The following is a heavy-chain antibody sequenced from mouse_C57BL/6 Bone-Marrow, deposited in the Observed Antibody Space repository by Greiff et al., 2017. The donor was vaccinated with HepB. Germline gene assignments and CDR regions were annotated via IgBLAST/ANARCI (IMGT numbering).Heavy chain of an antibody. J-gene: IGHJ2*01. Sequence: VQLVESGAELVRPGASVKLSCKASGYTFTDYYINWVKQRPGQGLEWIARIYPGSGNTYYNEKFKGKATLTAEKSSSTAYMQLSSLTSEDSAVYFCASMGVGYWGQGTTLTVSS. V-gene: IGHV1-76*01. CDR1: GYTFTDYY. CDR2: IYPGSGNT. D-gene: IGHD1-1*01. CDR3: ASMGVGY.